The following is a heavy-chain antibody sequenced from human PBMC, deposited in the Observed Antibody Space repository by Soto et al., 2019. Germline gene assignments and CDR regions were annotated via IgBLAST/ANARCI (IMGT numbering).Heavy chain of an antibody. CDR3: AGTIPLKWYYMDV. D-gene: IGHD1-7*01. CDR1: GDSVSSNSAA. Sequence: SQTLSLTCAISGDSVSSNSAAWNWIRQSPSRGLEWLGRTYYRSRWYNDYAVSVKSRITVNPDTSKNQFSLHLNSVTPEDTAVYYCAGTIPLKWYYMDVWDKGTTVTVSS. J-gene: IGHJ6*03. V-gene: IGHV6-1*01. CDR2: TYYRSRWYN.